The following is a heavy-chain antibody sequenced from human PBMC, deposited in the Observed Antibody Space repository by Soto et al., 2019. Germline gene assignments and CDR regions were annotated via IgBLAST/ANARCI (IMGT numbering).Heavy chain of an antibody. Sequence: SETLSLTCTVSGGSIRSGGYYWSWVRQNPRRGLEWIGNIYYSGNTYYNPSLKSRVTMSVDTSKNQFSLKLSSVTAADTAVYYCARDLLERKPGYSSGWYGMDVWGQGTTVTVSS. CDR3: ARDLLERKPGYSSGWYGMDV. V-gene: IGHV4-31*03. D-gene: IGHD6-19*01. J-gene: IGHJ6*02. CDR1: GGSIRSGGYY. CDR2: IYYSGNT.